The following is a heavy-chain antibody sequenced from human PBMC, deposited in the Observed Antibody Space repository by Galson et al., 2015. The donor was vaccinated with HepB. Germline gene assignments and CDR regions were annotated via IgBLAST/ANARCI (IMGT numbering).Heavy chain of an antibody. V-gene: IGHV1-18*04. Sequence: SVKVSCKASGYTFTSYGISWVRQAPGQGLEWMGWISAYNGNTNYAQKLQGRVTMTTDTSTSTAYMELRSLRSDDTAVYYCAGASHAKIAAAAIFDYWGQGTLVTVSS. CDR1: GYTFTSYG. D-gene: IGHD6-13*01. J-gene: IGHJ4*02. CDR2: ISAYNGNT. CDR3: AGASHAKIAAAAIFDY.